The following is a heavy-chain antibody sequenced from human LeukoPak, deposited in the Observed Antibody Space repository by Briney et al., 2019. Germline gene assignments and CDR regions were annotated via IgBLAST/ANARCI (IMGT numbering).Heavy chain of an antibody. CDR2: IYSGGST. Sequence: GGSLRLSCAASGFTVSSNYMSWVRQAPGKGLEWVSVIYSGGSTYYADSVKGRFTISRDNSKNTLYLQMNSLRAEDTAVYYCARENRDGGYNPTPFDYWGQGTLVTVSS. CDR1: GFTVSSNY. D-gene: IGHD5-24*01. V-gene: IGHV3-66*01. CDR3: ARENRDGGYNPTPFDY. J-gene: IGHJ4*02.